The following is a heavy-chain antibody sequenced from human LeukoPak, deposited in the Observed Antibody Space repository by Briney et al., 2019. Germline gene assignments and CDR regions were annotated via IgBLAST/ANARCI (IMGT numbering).Heavy chain of an antibody. CDR1: GGTFSSYA. Sequence: SVKVSCKASGGTFSSYAVSWVRQAPGQGLEWMGGIIPIFGTANYAQKFQGRVTITADESTSTAYMELSSLRSEDTAVYYCARGRVRMAQYWYFDLWGRGTLDTVSS. CDR3: ARGRVRMAQYWYFDL. CDR2: IIPIFGTA. V-gene: IGHV1-69*13. D-gene: IGHD5-24*01. J-gene: IGHJ2*01.